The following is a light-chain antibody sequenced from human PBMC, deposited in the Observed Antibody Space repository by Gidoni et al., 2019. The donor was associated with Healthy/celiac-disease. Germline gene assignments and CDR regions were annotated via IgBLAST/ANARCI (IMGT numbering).Light chain of an antibody. CDR2: DNN. J-gene: IGLJ2*01. CDR3: GTWDSSLSAVV. CDR1: SSNIANNY. Sequence: QSVLTQSPSVSAAPGQKVTISCSGSSSNIANNYVSWYQQLPGTAPKLLIYDNNNPPSGIPDRFSGSKSGTSATLGITGLQTGDEADYYCGTWDSSLSAVVFGGGTKLTVL. V-gene: IGLV1-51*01.